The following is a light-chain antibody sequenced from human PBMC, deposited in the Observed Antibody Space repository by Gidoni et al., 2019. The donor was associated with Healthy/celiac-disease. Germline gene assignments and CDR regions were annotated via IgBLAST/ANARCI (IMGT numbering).Light chain of an antibody. V-gene: IGKV6-21*01. CDR1: QSIGSS. CDR2: YAS. Sequence: EIVMTQSPDFQSVTPKEKVTITCRASQSIGSSLHWYQQKPDKSPKLLIKYASQSFSGVHSRFSGSGSGTDFTLTINSLEAEDFATYYCHQSSSFPLTFGGGTTVEIK. CDR3: HQSSSFPLT. J-gene: IGKJ4*01.